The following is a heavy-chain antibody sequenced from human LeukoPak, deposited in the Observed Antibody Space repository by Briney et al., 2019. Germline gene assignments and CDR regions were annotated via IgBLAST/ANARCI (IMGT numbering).Heavy chain of an antibody. Sequence: PSETLSLTCTASGGSISSYYWSWIRQPPGKGLEWIGYIYYSGSTNYNPSLKSRVTISVDTSKNQFSLKLSSVTAADTAVYYCARQSEYNWFDPWGQGTLVTVSS. V-gene: IGHV4-59*08. CDR1: GGSISSYY. CDR3: ARQSEYNWFDP. CDR2: IYYSGST. J-gene: IGHJ5*02.